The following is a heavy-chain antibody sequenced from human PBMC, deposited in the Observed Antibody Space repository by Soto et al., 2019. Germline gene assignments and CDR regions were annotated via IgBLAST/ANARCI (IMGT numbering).Heavy chain of an antibody. CDR1: GVTFSSYG. CDR2: ISYDGSNK. V-gene: IGHV3-30*18. Sequence: GGSLRLSCAASGVTFSSYGMHWVRQAPGKGLEWVAVISYDGSNKYYADSVKGRFTISRDNSKNTLYLQMNSLRAEDTAVYYCAKDLTIVVVPAAIPYYYYGMDVWGQGTTVTVSS. D-gene: IGHD2-2*01. CDR3: AKDLTIVVVPAAIPYYYYGMDV. J-gene: IGHJ6*02.